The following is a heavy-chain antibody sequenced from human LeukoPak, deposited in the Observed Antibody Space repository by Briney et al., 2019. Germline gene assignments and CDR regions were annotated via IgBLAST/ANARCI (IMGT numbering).Heavy chain of an antibody. CDR2: IYTSGST. CDR3: ARPGEYSSSSEGWFDP. D-gene: IGHD6-6*01. CDR1: GGSISSYY. Sequence: SETLSLTRTVSGGSISSYYWSWIRQPAGKGLEWIGRIYTSGSTNYNPSLKSRVTMSVDTSKNQFSPKLSSVTAADTAVYYCARPGEYSSSSEGWFDPWGQGTLVPVSS. V-gene: IGHV4-4*07. J-gene: IGHJ5*02.